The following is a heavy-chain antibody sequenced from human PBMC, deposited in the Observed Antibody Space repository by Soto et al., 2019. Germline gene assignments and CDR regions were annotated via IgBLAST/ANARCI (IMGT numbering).Heavy chain of an antibody. CDR2: INHSGST. CDR3: ARGSQGSNPLPAYYYYYMDV. J-gene: IGHJ6*03. Sequence: QVQLQQWGAGLLKPSETLSLTCAVYGGSFSGYYWSWIRQPPGKGLEWIGEINHSGSTNYNPSLKSRVTISVDTSKNQFSLKLSSVTAADTAVYYCARGSQGSNPLPAYYYYYMDVWGKGTTVTVSS. CDR1: GGSFSGYY. V-gene: IGHV4-34*01. D-gene: IGHD6-13*01.